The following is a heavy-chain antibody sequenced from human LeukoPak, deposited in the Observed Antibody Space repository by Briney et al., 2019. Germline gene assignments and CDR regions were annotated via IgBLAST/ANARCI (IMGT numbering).Heavy chain of an antibody. CDR3: ARDPYHYYDSSGYYSP. J-gene: IGHJ5*02. D-gene: IGHD3-22*01. V-gene: IGHV1-2*02. CDR1: GYTFTGYY. CDR2: INPNSGGT. Sequence: ASVKVSCKASGYTFTGYYMHWVRQAPGQGLEWMGWINPNSGGTNYAQKFQGRVTMTRDTSISTAYMELSRLRSDDTAVYYCARDPYHYYDSSGYYSPWGQGTLVTVCS.